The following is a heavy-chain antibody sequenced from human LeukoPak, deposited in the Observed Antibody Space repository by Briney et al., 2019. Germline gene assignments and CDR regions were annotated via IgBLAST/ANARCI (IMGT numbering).Heavy chain of an antibody. Sequence: ASVKVSCKASGYTYTSYYMYWVGQAPGQGLEWMGIINQPGGSTSYAQKFQGTDNMTRDTSKSTVYMELSSLRSEDTAVYYCAREDGSSGSLDWGQGTLVTVSS. J-gene: IGHJ4*02. CDR3: AREDGSSGSLD. V-gene: IGHV1-46*01. CDR1: GYTYTSYY. CDR2: INQPGGST. D-gene: IGHD2-15*01.